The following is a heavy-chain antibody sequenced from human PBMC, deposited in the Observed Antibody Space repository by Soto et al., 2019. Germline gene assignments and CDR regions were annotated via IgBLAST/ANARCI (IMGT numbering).Heavy chain of an antibody. V-gene: IGHV3-53*02. J-gene: IGHJ4*02. CDR1: GFTVNSDY. D-gene: IGHD3-10*01. Sequence: EVQLVETGGGLTQPGGSLRLSCENSGFTVNSDYMSWVRQAPGKGLEWVSIIYAGGSTYYADSVRGRFTISSDNSRNTLYLQMNSLRVEDTAAYYCARSFDYGYIHHWGQGTLVTVSS. CDR3: ARSFDYGYIHH. CDR2: IYAGGST.